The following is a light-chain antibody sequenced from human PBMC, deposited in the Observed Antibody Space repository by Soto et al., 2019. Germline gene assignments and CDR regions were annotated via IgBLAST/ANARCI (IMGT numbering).Light chain of an antibody. CDR3: QQFKSYPLT. J-gene: IGKJ4*01. Sequence: DIQLTQSPSFLSASVGDRVTITCRASQDIGGSLAWYQQTPGKAPKVLIYAASTLQSGVPSKFSGTGSGTEFTLTIGSLQPEDVATYFCQQFKSYPLTFGGGTKVEIK. CDR1: QDIGGS. CDR2: AAS. V-gene: IGKV1-9*01.